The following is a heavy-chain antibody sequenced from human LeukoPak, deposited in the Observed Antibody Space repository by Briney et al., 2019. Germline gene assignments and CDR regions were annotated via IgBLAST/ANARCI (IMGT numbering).Heavy chain of an antibody. J-gene: IGHJ4*02. CDR1: GFTFSSYW. Sequence: GGSLRLSCAASGFTFSSYWMHWVRQAPGKGLVWVSRINSDGSSTSYADSVKGRFTISRDNAKNTLYLQMNSLRAEDTAVYYCARVCCSGGSCYQTVYYFDYWGQGTLVTVSS. CDR2: INSDGSST. CDR3: ARVCCSGGSCYQTVYYFDY. V-gene: IGHV3-74*01. D-gene: IGHD2-15*01.